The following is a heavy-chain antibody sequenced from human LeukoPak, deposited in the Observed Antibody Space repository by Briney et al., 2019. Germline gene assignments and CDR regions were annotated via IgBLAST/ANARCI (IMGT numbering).Heavy chain of an antibody. CDR1: GLTSSSFE. D-gene: IGHD3-10*02. J-gene: IGHJ6*04. V-gene: IGHV3-48*03. Sequence: GGSLRLSCAAFGLTSSSFEMNWVRQPPGKGREGVSYISSSGSTIYYADSVKSRFTISRDNAKNSLYLQMNSLRAEDTAVYYCAELGITMIGGVWGKGTTVTISS. CDR2: ISSSGSTI. CDR3: AELGITMIGGV.